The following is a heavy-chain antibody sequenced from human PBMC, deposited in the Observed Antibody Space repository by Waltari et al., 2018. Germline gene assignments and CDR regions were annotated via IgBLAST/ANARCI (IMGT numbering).Heavy chain of an antibody. D-gene: IGHD3-16*01. CDR3: ARDSGGIMITFGGVLGDAFDI. CDR2: IIPIFGTA. CDR1: GGTFSSYA. Sequence: QVQLVQSGAEVKKPGSSVKVSCKASGGTFSSYAISWVRQAPGQGLEWMGGIIPIFGTANYAQKVQGSVTIAADKSTSTAYMELGSLRSGDTAVYYWARDSGGIMITFGGVLGDAFDIWGQGTMVTVSS. J-gene: IGHJ3*02. V-gene: IGHV1-69*14.